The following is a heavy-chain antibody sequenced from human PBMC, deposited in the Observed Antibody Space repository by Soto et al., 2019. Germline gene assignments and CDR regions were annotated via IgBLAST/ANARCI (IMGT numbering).Heavy chain of an antibody. CDR2: VSPICGTA. CDR3: ATRYGYGPEDFGSLDY. D-gene: IGHD5-12*01. CDR1: GGTFSSYA. V-gene: IGHV1-69*05. J-gene: IGHJ4*02. Sequence: QVQLVQSGAEVKKPGSSVKVSCKASGGTFSSYAISWVRQAPGQGLEWMGGVSPICGTANYAQTFQGRVTITPDESTSTACMELSRLRSQDTAVYYCATRYGYGPEDFGSLDYWGQGTLVTVSS.